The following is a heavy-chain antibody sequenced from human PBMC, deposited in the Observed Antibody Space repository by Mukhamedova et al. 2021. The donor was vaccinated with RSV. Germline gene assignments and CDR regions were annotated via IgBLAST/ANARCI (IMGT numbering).Heavy chain of an antibody. CDR3: ARAPYYYDSSGYYYHFDY. D-gene: IGHD3-22*01. V-gene: IGHV3-21*01. J-gene: IGHJ4*02. CDR2: ISSSSSYI. Sequence: VRQAPGKGLEWVSSISSSSSYIYYADSVKGRFTISRDNAKNSLYLQMNSLRAEDTAVYYCARAPYYYDSSGYYYHFDYWCQGTL.